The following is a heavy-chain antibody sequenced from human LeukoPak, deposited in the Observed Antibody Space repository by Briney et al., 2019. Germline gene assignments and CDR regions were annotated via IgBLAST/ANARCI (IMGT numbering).Heavy chain of an antibody. CDR2: IYSGGST. J-gene: IGHJ4*02. CDR1: GFTFSSNY. Sequence: GGSLRLSCAASGFTFSSNYMSWVRQAPGKGLEWVSVIYSGGSTYYSDSVMGRFTISRDNSKNTMYLQMNSLRAEDTAVYYCAKDKGDYWGQGTLVTVSS. CDR3: AKDKGDY. V-gene: IGHV3-66*02.